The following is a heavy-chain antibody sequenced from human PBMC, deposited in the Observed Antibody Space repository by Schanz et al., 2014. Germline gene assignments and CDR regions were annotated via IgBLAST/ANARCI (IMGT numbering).Heavy chain of an antibody. V-gene: IGHV3-23*04. CDR2: ISGSGGST. CDR1: GFTFSNYW. D-gene: IGHD1-1*01. J-gene: IGHJ4*02. Sequence: EVQLVESGGGLVQPGGSLRLSCVASGFTFSNYWMTWVRQAPGKGLEWVSAISGSGGSTYYADSVKGRFTISRDNSKNTLYLQMNTLRAEDTALYYCARDRRNADLDYWGQGTLVTVSS. CDR3: ARDRRNADLDY.